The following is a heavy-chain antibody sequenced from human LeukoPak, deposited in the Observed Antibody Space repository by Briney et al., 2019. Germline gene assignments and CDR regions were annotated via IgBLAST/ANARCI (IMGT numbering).Heavy chain of an antibody. CDR2: ISSSGSTI. Sequence: GGSLRLSCAASGFTFSDYYMSWIRQAPGKGLEWVSYISSSGSTIYYADSVKGRFTISRDNAKNSLYLQMNSLRAEDTAVYYCARVRRGSSGWYRAYYYMDVWGKGTTVTVSS. V-gene: IGHV3-11*04. CDR3: ARVRRGSSGWYRAYYYMDV. D-gene: IGHD6-19*01. J-gene: IGHJ6*03. CDR1: GFTFSDYY.